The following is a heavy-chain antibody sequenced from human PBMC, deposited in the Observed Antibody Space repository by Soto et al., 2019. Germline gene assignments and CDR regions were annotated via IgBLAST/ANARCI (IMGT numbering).Heavy chain of an antibody. V-gene: IGHV4-34*01. D-gene: IGHD4-17*01. CDR2: INHSGST. J-gene: IGHJ4*02. CDR3: ARGRTAVSWSLPLKNGDYWY. Sequence: SETLSLTCAVYGGSFSGYYWSWIRQPPGKGLEWIGEINHSGSTNYNPSLKSRVTISVDTSKNQFSLKLSSVTAADTAVYYCARGRTAVSWSLPLKNGDYWYWGKGTLVTVSS. CDR1: GGSFSGYY.